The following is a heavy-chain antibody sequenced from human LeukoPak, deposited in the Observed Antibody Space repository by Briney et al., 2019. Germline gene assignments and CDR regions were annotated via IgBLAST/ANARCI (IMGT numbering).Heavy chain of an antibody. J-gene: IGHJ5*02. CDR2: MYPDDSDI. CDR3: ARRGQVGFDP. CDR1: GYSFSTYW. V-gene: IGHV5-51*01. Sequence: GESLKISCKSSGYSFSTYWIGWVRQMPGKGLEWMGLMYPDDSDIKYSPSFEGQVTFSADKSINTAYLQWSSLKASDTAMYYCARRGQVGFDPWGQGTLVTVSS.